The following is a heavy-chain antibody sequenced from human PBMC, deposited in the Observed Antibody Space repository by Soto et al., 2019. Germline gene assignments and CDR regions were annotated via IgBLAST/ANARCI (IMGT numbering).Heavy chain of an antibody. CDR1: GYTFTSYG. Sequence: ASVKVSCKASGYTFTSYGISWVLQAPGQGLEWMGWISAYNGNTNYAQKLQGRVTMTTDTSTSTAYMELRSLRSDDTAVYYCASSRETIVGVVIEDYWGQGTLVTVSS. CDR3: ASSRETIVGVVIEDY. D-gene: IGHD3-3*01. CDR2: ISAYNGNT. V-gene: IGHV1-18*01. J-gene: IGHJ4*02.